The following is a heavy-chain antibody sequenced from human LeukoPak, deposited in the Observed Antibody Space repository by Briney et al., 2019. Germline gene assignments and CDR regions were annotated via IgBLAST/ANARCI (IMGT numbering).Heavy chain of an antibody. Sequence: PGGSLRLSCAASGFIFSDYYMSWIRQAPGKGLEWVSYISSNGSIIYYADSVKGRFSISRDNAKNSLYLQMNSLRAEDTAVYYCARGWNSDYFDYWGQGTLVTVSS. CDR3: ARGWNSDYFDY. V-gene: IGHV3-11*04. D-gene: IGHD1-1*01. CDR1: GFIFSDYY. J-gene: IGHJ4*02. CDR2: ISSNGSII.